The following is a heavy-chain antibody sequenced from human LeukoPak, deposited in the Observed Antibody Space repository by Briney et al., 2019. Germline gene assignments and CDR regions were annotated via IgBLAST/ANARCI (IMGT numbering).Heavy chain of an antibody. CDR2: IYYSGST. D-gene: IGHD6-13*01. J-gene: IGHJ4*02. CDR1: GGSISSYY. CDR3: ARLAPAAAN. Sequence: PSETLSLTCTVSGGSISSYYWSWIRQPPGKGLEWIGYIYYSGSTNYNPSLKSRVTISVDTSKNQFSLKLSSVTAADTAVYYCARLAPAAANWGQGTLVTVSS. V-gene: IGHV4-59*01.